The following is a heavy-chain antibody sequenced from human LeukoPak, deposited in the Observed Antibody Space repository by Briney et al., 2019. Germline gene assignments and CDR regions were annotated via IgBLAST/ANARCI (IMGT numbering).Heavy chain of an antibody. CDR2: MNPNSGNT. CDR1: GYTFTSYD. V-gene: IGHV1-8*01. Sequence: ASVKVSCKASGYTFTSYDINWVRQATGQGLEWMGWMNPNSGNTGYAQKFQGRVTMTTDTSTSTAYMELRSLRSDDTAVYYCARDHRQQLPLDYWGQGTLVTVSS. CDR3: ARDHRQQLPLDY. J-gene: IGHJ4*02. D-gene: IGHD6-13*01.